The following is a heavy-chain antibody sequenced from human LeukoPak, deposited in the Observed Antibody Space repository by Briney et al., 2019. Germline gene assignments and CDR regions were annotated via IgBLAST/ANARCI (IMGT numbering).Heavy chain of an antibody. J-gene: IGHJ4*02. Sequence: GGSLRLSCAASGFTFSSYAMHWVRQAPGKGLEWVAVISYDGSNKYYADSVKGRFTISRDNSKNTLYLQMNSLRAEDTAVYYCARDQPVGATTVRATFDYWGQGTLVTVSS. CDR3: ARDQPVGATTVRATFDY. D-gene: IGHD1-26*01. V-gene: IGHV3-30-3*01. CDR1: GFTFSSYA. CDR2: ISYDGSNK.